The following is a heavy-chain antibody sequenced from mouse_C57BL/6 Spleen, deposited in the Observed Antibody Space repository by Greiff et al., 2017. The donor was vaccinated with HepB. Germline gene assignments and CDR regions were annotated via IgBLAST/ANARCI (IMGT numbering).Heavy chain of an antibody. V-gene: IGHV1-55*01. CDR3: AREDGNPYAMDY. D-gene: IGHD2-1*01. CDR2: IYPGSGST. Sequence: QVQLRQPGAELVKPGASVKMSCKASGYTFTSYWITWVKQRPGQGLEWIGDIYPGSGSTNYNEKFKSKATLTVDTSSSTAYMQLSSLTSEDSAVYYCAREDGNPYAMDYWGQGTSVTVSS. CDR1: GYTFTSYW. J-gene: IGHJ4*01.